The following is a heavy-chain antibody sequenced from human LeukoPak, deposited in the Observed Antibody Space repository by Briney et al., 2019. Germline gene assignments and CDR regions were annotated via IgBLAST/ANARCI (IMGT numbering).Heavy chain of an antibody. Sequence: GGSLRLSCAASGFTVSSNYMSWVRQAPGKGLEWVSVIYSGGSTYYADSVKGRFTISRDNSKNTLYLQMNSLRAEDTAVYYCAKDRVTMVRVPDAFDIWGQGTMVTVSS. CDR1: GFTVSSNY. J-gene: IGHJ3*02. V-gene: IGHV3-53*01. CDR2: IYSGGST. D-gene: IGHD3-10*01. CDR3: AKDRVTMVRVPDAFDI.